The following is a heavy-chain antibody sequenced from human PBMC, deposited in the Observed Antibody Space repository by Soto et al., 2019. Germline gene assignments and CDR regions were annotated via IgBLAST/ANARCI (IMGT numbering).Heavy chain of an antibody. D-gene: IGHD1-26*01. CDR2: ISGSGDST. Sequence: EVQLLESGGGLVQPGGSLRLSCAASGFTVSSYAMRWVRQAPGTGLEWVSAISGSGDSTYYADSVKGRFTISRDNSKNTLYLQMNSLRAEDTAKYYCARRGSGSYYDYWGQGTLVTVSS. V-gene: IGHV3-23*01. CDR1: GFTVSSYA. CDR3: ARRGSGSYYDY. J-gene: IGHJ4*02.